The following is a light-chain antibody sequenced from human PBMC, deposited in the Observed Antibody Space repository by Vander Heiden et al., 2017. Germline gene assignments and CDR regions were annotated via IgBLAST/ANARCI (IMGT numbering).Light chain of an antibody. CDR1: SSDIGNSDY. Sequence: QSPVTPPPSASGSPAQSVTISCTGTSSDIGNSDYVSWYQHHPGKAPKLLIVEVTKRPSGVPDRFSASKSGNTASLTVSRRQAEDEADYYCCSYAGSNNYVFGTGTKVTVL. CDR2: EVT. V-gene: IGLV2-8*01. CDR3: CSYAGSNNYV. J-gene: IGLJ1*01.